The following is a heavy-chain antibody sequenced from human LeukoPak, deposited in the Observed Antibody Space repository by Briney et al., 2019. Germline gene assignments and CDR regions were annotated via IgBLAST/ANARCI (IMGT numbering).Heavy chain of an antibody. D-gene: IGHD3-9*01. CDR2: IWYDGSNK. Sequence: GGSLRLSCAASGFTFSSYGMHWVRQAPGKGLEWVAVIWYDGSNKYYADSVKGRFTISRDNSKNTLYLQMNSLRAEDTAVYYCARDNRYYDILTGYLSSDMDVWGQGTTVTVSS. V-gene: IGHV3-33*01. CDR1: GFTFSSYG. J-gene: IGHJ6*02. CDR3: ARDNRYYDILTGYLSSDMDV.